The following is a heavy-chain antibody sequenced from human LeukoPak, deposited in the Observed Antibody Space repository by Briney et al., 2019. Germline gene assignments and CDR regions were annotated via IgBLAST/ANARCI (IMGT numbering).Heavy chain of an antibody. CDR2: IYYSGNA. CDR1: GGSVTSGSHY. Sequence: PSETLSLTCTVSGGSVTSGSHYWSWVRQPPGRGLEWIGNIYYSGNANHNPSLKSRVTMSVDRSKNQLSLKLSSVTAADTAVYYCAGVQSQNYYAMDVWGPGTPVTVSS. CDR3: AGVQSQNYYAMDV. V-gene: IGHV4-61*01. J-gene: IGHJ6*02.